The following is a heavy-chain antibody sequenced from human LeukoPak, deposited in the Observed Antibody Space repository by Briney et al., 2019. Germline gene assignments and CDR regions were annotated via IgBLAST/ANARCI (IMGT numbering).Heavy chain of an antibody. J-gene: IGHJ6*03. CDR1: GFTFSDYY. CDR2: ISSSSSTI. V-gene: IGHV3-11*04. CDR3: ARDSWGRYCSGGSCYADYYYYMDV. D-gene: IGHD2-15*01. Sequence: GGSLRLSCAASGFTFSDYYMSWIRQAPGKGLEWVSYISSSSSTIYYADSVKGRFTISRDNAKNSLYLQMNSLRAEDTAVYYCARDSWGRYCSGGSCYADYYYYMDVWGKGTTVTVSS.